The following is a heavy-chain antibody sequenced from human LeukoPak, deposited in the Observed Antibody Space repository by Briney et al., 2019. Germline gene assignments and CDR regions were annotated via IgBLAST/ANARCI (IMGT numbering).Heavy chain of an antibody. J-gene: IGHJ4*02. Sequence: GGSLRLSCAASAFTFSSYTMNWVRQAPGKGLEWVSSISSSGSYIYYADSVKGRFTISRDNAKNSLYLQMNSLRAEDTAVYYCAREESSSSGYYFDYWGQGTLVTVSS. CDR2: ISSSGSYI. D-gene: IGHD6-6*01. CDR3: AREESSSSGYYFDY. CDR1: AFTFSSYT. V-gene: IGHV3-21*01.